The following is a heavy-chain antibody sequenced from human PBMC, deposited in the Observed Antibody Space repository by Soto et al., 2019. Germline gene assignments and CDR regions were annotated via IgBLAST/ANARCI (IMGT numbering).Heavy chain of an antibody. J-gene: IGHJ4*02. V-gene: IGHV1-2*04. D-gene: IGHD5-18*01. CDR3: ARAITAMANFDY. CDR1: GYTNTGYY. CDR2: INPNSGGT. Sequence: SLVKGACKASGYTNTGYYMHWVRQAPGQGLEWMGWINPNSGGTNYAQKFQGWVTMTRDTSISTAYMELSRLRSDDTAVYYCARAITAMANFDYWGQGTLVTVSS.